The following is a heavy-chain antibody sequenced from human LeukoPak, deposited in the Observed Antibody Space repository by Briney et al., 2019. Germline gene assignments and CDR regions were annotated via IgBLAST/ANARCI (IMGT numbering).Heavy chain of an antibody. Sequence: PGRSLRLSCAASGFTFSSYGMHWVRQAPGKGLEWVAVISYDGSNKYYADSVKGRFTISRDNSKNTLYLQMNSLRAEDTAVYYCARVRIGTQFDYWGQGTLVTVSS. J-gene: IGHJ4*02. D-gene: IGHD2-15*01. CDR3: ARVRIGTQFDY. V-gene: IGHV3-30*03. CDR1: GFTFSSYG. CDR2: ISYDGSNK.